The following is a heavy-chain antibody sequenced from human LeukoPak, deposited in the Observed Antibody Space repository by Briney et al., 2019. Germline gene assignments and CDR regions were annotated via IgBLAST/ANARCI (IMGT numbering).Heavy chain of an antibody. Sequence: PGGSLRLSCAASGFTFSSYSMNWVRQAPGKGLEWVSSISSSSSYIYYADSVKGPFTISRDNAKNSLYLQMNSLRAEDTAVYYCAREVRSGDRFDPWGQGTLVTVSS. D-gene: IGHD2-15*01. V-gene: IGHV3-21*01. CDR3: AREVRSGDRFDP. J-gene: IGHJ5*02. CDR1: GFTFSSYS. CDR2: ISSSSSYI.